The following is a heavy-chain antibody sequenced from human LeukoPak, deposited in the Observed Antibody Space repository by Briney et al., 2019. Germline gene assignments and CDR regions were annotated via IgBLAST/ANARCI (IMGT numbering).Heavy chain of an antibody. CDR3: ASLSTTVVSHFDY. CDR2: IYYSGST. Sequence: PSENLSLTCTVSGGSISSSSYYWGWIRQPPGKGLEWIGSIYYSGSTYYNPSLKSRVTISVDTSKNQFSLKLSSVTAADTAVYYCASLSTTVVSHFDYWGQGTLVTVSS. V-gene: IGHV4-39*07. D-gene: IGHD4-23*01. CDR1: GGSISSSSYY. J-gene: IGHJ4*02.